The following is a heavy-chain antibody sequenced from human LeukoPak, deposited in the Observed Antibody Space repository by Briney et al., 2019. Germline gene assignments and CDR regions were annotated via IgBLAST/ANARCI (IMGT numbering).Heavy chain of an antibody. CDR3: AYTTGDSSYY. CDR1: GGSISSSSYY. CDR2: IYYSGST. D-gene: IGHD6-13*01. J-gene: IGHJ4*02. V-gene: IGHV4-39*01. Sequence: SETLSLTCTVSGGSISSSSYYWGWIRRPPGKGLEWIGSIYYSGSTYYNPSLKSRVTISVDTSKNQFSLKLSSVTAADTAVYYCAYTTGDSSYYWGQGTLVTVSS.